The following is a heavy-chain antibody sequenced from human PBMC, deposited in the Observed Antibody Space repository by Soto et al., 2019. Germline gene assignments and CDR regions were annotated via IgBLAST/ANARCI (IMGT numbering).Heavy chain of an antibody. V-gene: IGHV1-24*01. D-gene: IGHD2-21*02. CDR3: ATGSRHIVVVTAIFPFDY. CDR2: FDPEDGET. J-gene: IGHJ4*02. CDR1: GYTLTEFS. Sequence: ASLVKVSCKVSGYTLTEFSMHWVRQAPGKGLEWMGGFDPEDGETIYAQKFQGRVTMTEDTSTDTAYMELSSLRSEDTAVYYCATGSRHIVVVTAIFPFDYQGQGTLVTVSS.